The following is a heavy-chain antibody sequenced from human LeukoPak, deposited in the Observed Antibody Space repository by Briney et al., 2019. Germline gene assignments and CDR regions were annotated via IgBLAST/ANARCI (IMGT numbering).Heavy chain of an antibody. CDR3: ARSVTTVFFDY. V-gene: IGHV1-8*01. CDR1: GFTFTSHD. J-gene: IGHJ4*02. CDR2: MNPNSGNT. D-gene: IGHD4-17*01. Sequence: ASVKVSCTASGFTFTSHDFNWVRQATGQGLEWMGWMNPNSGNTGYAQKFQGRVTMTRDTSTSTVYMELSSLRSEDTAVYYCARSVTTVFFDYWGQGTLVTVSS.